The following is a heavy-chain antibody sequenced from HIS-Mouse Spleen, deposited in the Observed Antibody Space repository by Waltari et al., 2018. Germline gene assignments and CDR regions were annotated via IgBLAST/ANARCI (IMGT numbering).Heavy chain of an antibody. CDR2: IYYSGST. D-gene: IGHD6-13*01. Sequence: QVQLQESGPGLGKPSETLSLTRTVSGRSIRSYYWSLIRQPPGKGLEWIGYIYYSGSTNYKPSLKSRVTISVDTSKNQFSLKLSSVTAADTAVYYCAGGGEYSSSWTFDYWGQGTLVTVSS. CDR1: GRSIRSYY. CDR3: AGGGEYSSSWTFDY. J-gene: IGHJ4*02. V-gene: IGHV4-59*01.